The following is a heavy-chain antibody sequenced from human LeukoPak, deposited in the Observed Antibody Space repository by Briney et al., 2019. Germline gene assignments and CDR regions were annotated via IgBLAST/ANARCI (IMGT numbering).Heavy chain of an antibody. Sequence: GGSLRLSCAASGFSVSNNYMNWVRQAPGKGLEWVSVIYSGGSTYYADSVKGRFTISRDNSKNILYLQMNSLRAEDTAVYYCARGQNVPAWGQGTLVTVSS. CDR3: ARGQNVPA. CDR1: GFSVSNNY. CDR2: IYSGGST. D-gene: IGHD1-1*01. J-gene: IGHJ4*02. V-gene: IGHV3-53*01.